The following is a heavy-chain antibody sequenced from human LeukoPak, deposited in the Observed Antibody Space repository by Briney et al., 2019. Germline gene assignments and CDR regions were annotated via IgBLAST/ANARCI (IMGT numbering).Heavy chain of an antibody. CDR3: ARDNYGTLDY. V-gene: IGHV1-2*02. J-gene: IGHJ4*02. CDR1: GYTFTDYF. Sequence: EASVKVSCKISGYTFTDYFIHWVRQAPGQGLEWMGWTSPKSGDRKCTQKFQGRVTMTRDTSISTVYMELDRLTFDDTAVYFCARDNYGTLDYWGQGSLVTVS. D-gene: IGHD4-17*01. CDR2: TSPKSGDR.